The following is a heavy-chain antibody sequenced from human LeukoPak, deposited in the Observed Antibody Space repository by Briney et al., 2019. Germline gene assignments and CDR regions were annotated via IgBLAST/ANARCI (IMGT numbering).Heavy chain of an antibody. D-gene: IGHD4-23*01. CDR3: TRWRSGTSD. CDR2: TRNKANNYAT. V-gene: IGHV3-72*01. CDR1: GYTFSDHY. J-gene: IGHJ4*02. Sequence: GGPLRLSCAASGYTFSDHYIDWVRQAPGKGLEWVGHTRNKANNYATEYAASVKGRFTISRDDSRNSVYLQMNSLKTEDTAVYYCTRWRSGTSDWGQGTLVTVSS.